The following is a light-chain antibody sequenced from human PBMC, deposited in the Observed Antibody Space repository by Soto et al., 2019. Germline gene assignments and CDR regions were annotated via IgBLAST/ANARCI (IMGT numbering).Light chain of an antibody. CDR1: QSVSSY. CDR2: DAS. CDR3: QQRQT. Sequence: EIVLTQSPATLSLSPGERATLSCRASQSVSSYLAWYQQKPGQAPRLLIYDASNRATGIPARFSGSGSGTDFTLTISSLEPEGFAVYYCQQRQTFGQGTKVEIK. V-gene: IGKV3-11*01. J-gene: IGKJ1*01.